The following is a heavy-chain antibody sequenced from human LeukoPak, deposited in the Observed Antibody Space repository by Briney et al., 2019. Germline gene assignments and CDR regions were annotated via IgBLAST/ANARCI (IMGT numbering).Heavy chain of an antibody. V-gene: IGHV3-23*01. D-gene: IGHD3-16*01. Sequence: GGSLRLSCAASGFTFSSYAMSWVRQAPGKGLEWVSAISGSGGSTYYADSVKGRFAISRDNPKNTLHLQMNSLRAEDTAVYYCASPGGVPTPDPWGQGTLVTVSS. CDR3: ASPGGVPTPDP. CDR1: GFTFSSYA. J-gene: IGHJ5*02. CDR2: ISGSGGST.